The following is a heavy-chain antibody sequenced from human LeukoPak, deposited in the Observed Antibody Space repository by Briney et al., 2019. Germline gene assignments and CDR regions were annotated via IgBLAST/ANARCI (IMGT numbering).Heavy chain of an antibody. CDR3: ARLIAPPITIFGVVIPRGYMDV. Sequence: GASVKVSCKASGYTFTSYYMHWVRQAPGQGLEWMGIINPSGGSTSYAQKFQGRVTMTRDMSTSTAYMELRSLRSDDTAVYYCARLIAPPITIFGVVIPRGYMDVWGKGTTVTVSS. CDR1: GYTFTSYY. D-gene: IGHD3-3*01. V-gene: IGHV1-46*01. CDR2: INPSGGST. J-gene: IGHJ6*03.